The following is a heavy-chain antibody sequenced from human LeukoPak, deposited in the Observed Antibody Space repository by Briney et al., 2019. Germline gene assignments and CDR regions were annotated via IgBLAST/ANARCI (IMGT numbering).Heavy chain of an antibody. CDR3: ARDRAPNSYGSGSYYL. V-gene: IGHV3-21*01. Sequence: GGSLRLSCAVSGFTFSNYNMNWVRQAPGKGLEWVSFISSSSSYIYYADSVKGRFTISRDNAKNSLYLQMNSLRAEDTAVYYCARDRAPNSYGSGSYYLWGQGTLVTVSS. CDR2: ISSSSSYI. J-gene: IGHJ4*02. D-gene: IGHD3-10*01. CDR1: GFTFSNYN.